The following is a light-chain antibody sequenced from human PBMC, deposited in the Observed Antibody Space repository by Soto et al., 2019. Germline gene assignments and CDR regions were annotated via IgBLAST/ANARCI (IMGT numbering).Light chain of an antibody. J-gene: IGKJ1*01. CDR1: QSISSW. V-gene: IGKV1-5*03. CDR3: QQYNSYSWT. Sequence: DIQMTQSPSTLYASVGDIVTITCRASQSISSWLAWYQQKPGKAPKLLIYKASSLESGVPSRFSGSGSGTEFTLTISSLQPDDFATYYCQQYNSYSWTFGQGTKVEIK. CDR2: KAS.